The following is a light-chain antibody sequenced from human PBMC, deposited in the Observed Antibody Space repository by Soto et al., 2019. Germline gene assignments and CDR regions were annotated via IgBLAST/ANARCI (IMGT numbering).Light chain of an antibody. CDR2: DND. V-gene: IGLV1-51*01. CDR3: GAWDTNLNAEV. J-gene: IGLJ2*01. Sequence: QSVLTQPPSVSAAPGQKVTISCSGSSSNIGNTYVSWYQQLPGTAPKLLICDNDHRPSGIPDRFSGSKYGTSATLAITGLQAGDEADYYCGAWDTNLNAEVFGGGTKVTVL. CDR1: SSNIGNTY.